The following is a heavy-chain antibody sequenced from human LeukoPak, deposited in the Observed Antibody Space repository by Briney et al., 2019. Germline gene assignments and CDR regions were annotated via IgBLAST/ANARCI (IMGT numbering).Heavy chain of an antibody. V-gene: IGHV3-30*18. J-gene: IGHJ4*02. CDR1: GFTFSSYG. Sequence: PGRSLRLSCAASGFTFSSYGMHWVRQAPGKGLEWVAVISYDGSNKYYADSVKGRFTISGDNSKNTLYLQMNSLRAEDTAVYYCAKDNDYWGQGTLVTVSS. CDR3: AKDNDY. CDR2: ISYDGSNK.